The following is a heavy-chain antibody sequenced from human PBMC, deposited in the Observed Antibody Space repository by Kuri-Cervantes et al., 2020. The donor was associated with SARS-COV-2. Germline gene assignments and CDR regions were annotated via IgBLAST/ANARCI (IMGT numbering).Heavy chain of an antibody. CDR3: ARAIDLVYAIGGRAFDI. D-gene: IGHD2-8*01. J-gene: IGHJ3*02. CDR2: VNHRGST. Sequence: GSLRLSCAFYGESFSGYYWNWIRQSPGKGLEWIGEVNHRGSTNYNPSLKSRVTISVDTSSKQFSLHLGSVTAADTAVYYCARAIDLVYAIGGRAFDIWGQGTMVTVSS. CDR1: GESFSGYY. V-gene: IGHV4-34*01.